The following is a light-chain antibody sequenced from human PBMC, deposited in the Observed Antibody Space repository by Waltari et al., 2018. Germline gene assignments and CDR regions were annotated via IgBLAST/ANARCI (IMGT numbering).Light chain of an antibody. CDR3: QQYNSYSGRT. V-gene: IGKV1-5*03. CDR1: QSISSW. Sequence: DIQMTQSPSTLSASVGDRVTITCRASQSISSWLAWYQQKPGKAPKPLIYKASSLESGVPSRFSGSGSGTEFTLTISSLQPDDFATYYCQQYNSYSGRTFGQGTKVEIK. J-gene: IGKJ1*01. CDR2: KAS.